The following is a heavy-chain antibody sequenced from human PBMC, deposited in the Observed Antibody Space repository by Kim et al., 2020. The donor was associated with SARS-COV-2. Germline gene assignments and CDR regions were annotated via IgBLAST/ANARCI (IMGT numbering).Heavy chain of an antibody. CDR1: GGSISSDD. J-gene: IGHJ4*02. D-gene: IGHD7-27*01. V-gene: IGHV4-59*12. Sequence: SETLSLTCTVSGGSISSDDCSWIWHPQGKGLEWVGIGYFSGSTNSNPSLNIQGTVSVDTAKNKYSFTLSLSSVAATAADVCSCAFLGYLDWLAQG. CDR2: GYFSGST. CDR3: AFLGYLDW.